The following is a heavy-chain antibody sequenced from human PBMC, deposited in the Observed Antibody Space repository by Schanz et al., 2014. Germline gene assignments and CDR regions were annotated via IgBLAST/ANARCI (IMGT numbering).Heavy chain of an antibody. Sequence: QLQLQESGPGLVKPSETLSLTCTVSGGSISSSSHFWGWIRQPPGKGLQWIGEIHHSGSIIYNPSLRSGVTISMDTSKNQFFLKVTSVTAADTAVYYCARHLVNAYGMDVWGQGTAVTVSS. CDR3: ARHLVNAYGMDV. V-gene: IGHV4-39*01. CDR1: GGSISSSSHF. CDR2: IHHSGSI. J-gene: IGHJ6*02.